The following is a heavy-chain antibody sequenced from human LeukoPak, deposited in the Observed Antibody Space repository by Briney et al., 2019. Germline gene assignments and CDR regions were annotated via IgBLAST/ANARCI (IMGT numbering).Heavy chain of an antibody. CDR3: AKGRDRGDAYNPPWDY. J-gene: IGHJ4*02. CDR2: IYYSGST. V-gene: IGHV4-59*01. CDR1: GGSISSSY. D-gene: IGHD5-24*01. Sequence: ESSETLSLTCTVSGGSISSSYWSWIRQPPGKGLELIAYIYYSGSTNCNPSLKSRVTISVDTSKNQFSLKLSSVTAADTAVYYCAKGRDRGDAYNPPWDYWGQGILVTVSS.